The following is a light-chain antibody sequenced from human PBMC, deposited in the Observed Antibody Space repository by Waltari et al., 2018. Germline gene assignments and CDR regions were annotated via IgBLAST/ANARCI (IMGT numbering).Light chain of an antibody. V-gene: IGKV4-1*01. CDR3: QQYYSTPLT. Sequence: DIVMTQSPDSLAVSLGERATINCKSSQSVLYSSNNDRNYLAWYQQKPGQPPKLLFYWASTRESGVPDRFRGSGSETDFTLTISSLQAEDVAVYFCQQYYSTPLTFGGGTKVESK. J-gene: IGKJ4*01. CDR1: QSVLYSSNNDRNY. CDR2: WAS.